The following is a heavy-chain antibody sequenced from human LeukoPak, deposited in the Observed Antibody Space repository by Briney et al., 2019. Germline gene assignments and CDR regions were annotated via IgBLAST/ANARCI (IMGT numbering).Heavy chain of an antibody. CDR3: ARDNGVVVPAATPYYYYYMDV. Sequence: SETLSLTCTVSGGSINGYYWSWIRQPPGQGLEWIGYVYHSGSTKYSPSLKTRVTMSVDTSKNQFSLKLSSVTAADTAVYYCARDNGVVVPAATPYYYYYMDVWGKGTTVTVSS. V-gene: IGHV4-59*12. CDR1: GGSINGYY. D-gene: IGHD2-2*01. CDR2: VYHSGST. J-gene: IGHJ6*03.